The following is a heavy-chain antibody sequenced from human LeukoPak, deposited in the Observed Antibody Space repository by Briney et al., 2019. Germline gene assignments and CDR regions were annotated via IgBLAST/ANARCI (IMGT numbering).Heavy chain of an antibody. J-gene: IGHJ4*02. D-gene: IGHD1-26*01. V-gene: IGHV1-18*01. CDR2: ISAYNGNT. Sequence: ASVKVSRKASGYTFTSYGISWVRQAPGQGLEWMGWISAYNGNTNYAQKLQGRVTMTTDTSTSTAYMELRSLRSDDTAVYYCARYVGGSYLSAWDYWGQGTLVTVSS. CDR3: ARYVGGSYLSAWDY. CDR1: GYTFTSYG.